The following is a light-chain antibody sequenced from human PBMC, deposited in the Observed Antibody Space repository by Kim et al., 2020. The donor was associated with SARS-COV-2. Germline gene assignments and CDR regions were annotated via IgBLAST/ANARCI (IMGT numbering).Light chain of an antibody. CDR1: QVIGTD. V-gene: IGKV1-6*01. CDR2: GAS. J-gene: IGKJ2*01. CDR3: QQDDSYPYT. Sequence: AIQMTQSPSSLSASVGDRVTITCRASQVIGTDLNWYQQKSGKAPKLLIYGASSLETGFPSRFDGSGAGTDFTLTISNLQPEDVASYYCQQDDSYPYTFGQGTKLEI.